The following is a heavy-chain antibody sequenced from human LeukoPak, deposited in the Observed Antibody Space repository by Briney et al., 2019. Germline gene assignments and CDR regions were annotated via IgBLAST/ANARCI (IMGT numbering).Heavy chain of an antibody. V-gene: IGHV4-38-2*02. Sequence: PSETLSLTCTVSGDSISSGYYWGWMRQPPGKGLEWIGSIFHGGSTYYNPSLKSRVTISVDTSKNQFSLKLSSVTAADTAVYYCARDRKPPGESLSSPYYFDYWGQGTLVTVSS. J-gene: IGHJ4*02. CDR3: ARDRKPPGESLSSPYYFDY. CDR1: GDSISSGYY. D-gene: IGHD3-10*01. CDR2: IFHGGST.